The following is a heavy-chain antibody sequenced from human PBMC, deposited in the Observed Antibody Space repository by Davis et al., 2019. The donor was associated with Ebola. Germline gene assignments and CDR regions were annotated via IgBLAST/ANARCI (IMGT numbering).Heavy chain of an antibody. CDR1: GGSFSGYY. Sequence: SETLSLICAVYGGSFSGYYWSWIRQPPGKGLEWIGEINHSGSTNYNPSLKSRVTISVDTSKNQFSLKLSSVTAADTAVYYCSRLDLLTTVSFDPWGQGTLVTVSS. J-gene: IGHJ5*02. CDR3: SRLDLLTTVSFDP. V-gene: IGHV4-34*01. CDR2: INHSGST. D-gene: IGHD5-12*01.